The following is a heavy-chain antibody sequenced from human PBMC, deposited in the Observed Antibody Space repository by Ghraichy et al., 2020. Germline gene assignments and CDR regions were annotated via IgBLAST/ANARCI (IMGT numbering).Heavy chain of an antibody. Sequence: SETLSLTCTVSVGSLSSSNYYWAWIRQPPGKGLEWIGSIFYSGKTSYNPALKSRVSISVDTSKNQFSLKVSSVTAADTAVYYCARHWNSMIVAVTHVDEWGQGTLVTVSS. V-gene: IGHV4-39*01. CDR2: IFYSGKT. CDR3: ARHWNSMIVAVTHVDE. J-gene: IGHJ4*02. D-gene: IGHD3-22*01. CDR1: VGSLSSSNYY.